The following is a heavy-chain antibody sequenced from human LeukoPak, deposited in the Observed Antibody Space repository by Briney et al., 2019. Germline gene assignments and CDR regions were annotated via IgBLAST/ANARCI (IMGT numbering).Heavy chain of an antibody. Sequence: PGGSLRLSCAASGFTFSSYGMHWVRQAPGKGLEWVAVIWYDGSNKYYADSVKGRFTISRDNSKNTLYLQMNSLRAEDTAVYYCARETGGNYGSGSYYKVFWFDPWGQGTLVTVSS. V-gene: IGHV3-33*01. CDR2: IWYDGSNK. CDR3: ARETGGNYGSGSYYKVFWFDP. CDR1: GFTFSSYG. J-gene: IGHJ5*02. D-gene: IGHD3-10*01.